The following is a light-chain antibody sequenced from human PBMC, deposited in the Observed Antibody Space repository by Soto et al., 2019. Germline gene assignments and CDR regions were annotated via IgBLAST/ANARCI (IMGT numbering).Light chain of an antibody. CDR3: HSYDSSLSGFYV. Sequence: QSVLTQPPSVSGAPGQRVTISCTGSDSSIGAGFDVHWYQQLPGTAPKLLIYGNHNRPSGVPERFSGSKSGTSASLAITGLQAEDEADDYCHSYDSSLSGFYVFGTGTKLTVL. CDR2: GNH. J-gene: IGLJ1*01. V-gene: IGLV1-40*01. CDR1: DSSIGAGFD.